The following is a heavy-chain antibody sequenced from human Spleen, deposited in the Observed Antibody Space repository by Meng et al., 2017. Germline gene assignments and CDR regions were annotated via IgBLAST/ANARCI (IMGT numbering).Heavy chain of an antibody. CDR1: GFTFNTYW. Sequence: GESLKISCVASGFTFNTYWMTWVRQAPGKGLEWIGRMKSNVDGGTVDYAAAVNGRFFIPIDDPENTFSLPMNSLKTEDTAVYYCSGHVDYWGHGTLVTVSS. V-gene: IGHV3-15*01. CDR2: MKSNVDGGTV. J-gene: IGHJ4*01. CDR3: SGHVDY.